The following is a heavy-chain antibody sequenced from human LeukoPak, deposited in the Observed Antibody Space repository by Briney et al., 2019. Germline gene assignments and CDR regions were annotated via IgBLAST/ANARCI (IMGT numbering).Heavy chain of an antibody. CDR1: GGSISSSNYY. J-gene: IGHJ4*02. CDR2: IYYSGTT. V-gene: IGHV4-39*01. Sequence: SETLSLTCAVSGGSISSSNYYWGWIRQPPGKGLEWIGSIYYSGTTYYSSSLKSRVIISVDTSKNQFSLKLSSVTATDTAVYYCARHEAQDFDYWGQGTLVTVSS. CDR3: ARHEAQDFDY.